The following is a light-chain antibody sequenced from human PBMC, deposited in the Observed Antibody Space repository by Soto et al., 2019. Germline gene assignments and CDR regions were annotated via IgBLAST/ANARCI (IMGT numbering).Light chain of an antibody. J-gene: IGKJ4*01. V-gene: IGKV1-5*01. Sequence: DIQMTQSPSTLSASVGDRVTITCWASQSISSWLAWYQQKPGKAPKLLIYDASSLESGAPSRFSGRRSGTEFTLTISSLQPDDFATYYCQQYNSYSPLTFGGGTKVDIK. CDR1: QSISSW. CDR3: QQYNSYSPLT. CDR2: DAS.